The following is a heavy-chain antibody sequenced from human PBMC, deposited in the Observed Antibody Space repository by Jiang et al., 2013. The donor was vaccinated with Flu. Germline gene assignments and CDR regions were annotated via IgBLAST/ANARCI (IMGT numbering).Heavy chain of an antibody. Sequence: VQLLESGGSLGQSGGSLRLSCAASGFTFTSYAMIWVRQAPGRGLEWVSTIKNSGVTTSYADSVKGRFTISRDTSSNTLYLQMNSLRAEDTAVYYCAKECDVGSFCFDYWGQGTLVTVSP. J-gene: IGHJ4*02. D-gene: IGHD2-2*03. CDR2: IKNSGVTT. CDR1: GFTFTSYA. V-gene: IGHV3-23*01. CDR3: AKECDVGSFCFDY.